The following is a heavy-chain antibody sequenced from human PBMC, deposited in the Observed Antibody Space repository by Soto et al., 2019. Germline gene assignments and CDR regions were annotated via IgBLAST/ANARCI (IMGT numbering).Heavy chain of an antibody. V-gene: IGHV5-51*01. CDR3: ARRSGLGSSPFTIDY. J-gene: IGHJ4*02. CDR2: IYPGDSDT. CDR1: GFSFTSYW. Sequence: PGESLKIACKGSGFSFTSYWIGWVRQMPGKGLEWMGIIYPGDSDTRYSPSFQGQVTISADKSISTAYLQWSSLKASDTAMYYCARRSGLGSSPFTIDYWGQGTLVTVSS. D-gene: IGHD6-6*01.